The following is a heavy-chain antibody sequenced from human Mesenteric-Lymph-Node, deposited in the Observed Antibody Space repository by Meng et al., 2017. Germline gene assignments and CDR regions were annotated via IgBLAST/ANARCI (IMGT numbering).Heavy chain of an antibody. Sequence: GESRKISCAASGFTFSSYEMNWVRQAPGKGLEWVGFIRSKAYGGTTEYAASVKGRFTISRDDSKSIAYLQMNSLKTEDTAVYYCTRSATPSYWGQGTLVTVSS. V-gene: IGHV3-49*04. D-gene: IGHD2-15*01. CDR1: GFTFSSYE. CDR3: TRSATPSY. J-gene: IGHJ4*02. CDR2: IRSKAYGGTT.